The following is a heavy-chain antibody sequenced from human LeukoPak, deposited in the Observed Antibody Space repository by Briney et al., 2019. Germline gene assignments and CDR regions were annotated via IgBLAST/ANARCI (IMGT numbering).Heavy chain of an antibody. J-gene: IGHJ4*02. CDR3: SRHRIASNRRYFDY. CDR2: IYYSGST. V-gene: IGHV4-30-4*08. D-gene: IGHD2-21*01. Sequence: SQTLSLTCTVSGGSISSGDYYWSWIRQPPGKGLEWIGYIYYSGSTYYNPSLKSRVTISVDTSKNQFSLKLSSVTAADTAVYYCSRHRIASNRRYFDYWGQGTLVTVSS. CDR1: GGSISSGDYY.